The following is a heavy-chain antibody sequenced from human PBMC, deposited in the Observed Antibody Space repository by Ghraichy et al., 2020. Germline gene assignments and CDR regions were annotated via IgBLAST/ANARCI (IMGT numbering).Heavy chain of an antibody. J-gene: IGHJ5*02. CDR3: AKFSLYSGAHTHYLDH. CDR2: IHSSGST. D-gene: IGHD4/OR15-4a*01. CDR1: GASITNNY. V-gene: IGHV4-59*01. Sequence: SETLSLTCSVSGASITNNYWSWIRQSPRKGLEWIAYIHSSGSTNYNPSLQSRVTISVDTSRNQFSLNLVSVTAADTAVYYCAKFSLYSGAHTHYLDHWGQGTLVTVSS.